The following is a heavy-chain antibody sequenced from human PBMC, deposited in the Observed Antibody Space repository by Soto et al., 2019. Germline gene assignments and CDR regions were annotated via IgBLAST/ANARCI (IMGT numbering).Heavy chain of an antibody. J-gene: IGHJ4*02. CDR2: INSNGGST. V-gene: IGHV3-64D*06. Sequence: GGSLRLSCSASGFTFSSDAMHWVRQAPGKGLEYVSAINSNGGSTYYADSVKGRFTISRDNSKNTLYLQMSSLRAEDTAVYYCVKILQYSYGLPHWGQGTLVTVSS. D-gene: IGHD5-18*01. CDR1: GFTFSSDA. CDR3: VKILQYSYGLPH.